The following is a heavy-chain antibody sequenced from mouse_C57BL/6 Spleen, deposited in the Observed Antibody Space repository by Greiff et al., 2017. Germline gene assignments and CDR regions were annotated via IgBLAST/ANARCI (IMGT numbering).Heavy chain of an antibody. D-gene: IGHD1-1*01. CDR2: INPSSGYT. V-gene: IGHV1-7*01. CDR3: ARYYYGYYAMDY. Sequence: VQVVESGAELAKPGASVKLSCKASGYTFTSSWMHWVQQRPGQGLEWIGYINPSSGYTKYNQKFKDKATLTADKSSSTAYMQLSSLTYEDSAVYYCARYYYGYYAMDYWGQGTSVTVSS. J-gene: IGHJ4*01. CDR1: GYTFTSSW.